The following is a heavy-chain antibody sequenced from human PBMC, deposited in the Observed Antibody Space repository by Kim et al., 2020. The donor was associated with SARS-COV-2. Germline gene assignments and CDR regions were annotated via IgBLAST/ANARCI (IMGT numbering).Heavy chain of an antibody. CDR2: IYHSGST. D-gene: IGHD6-13*01. CDR3: ARRIDSSSWYGNWFDP. CDR1: GGSISSYY. J-gene: IGHJ5*02. Sequence: SETLSLTCTVSGGSISSYYWSWIRQPPGKGLEWIGYIYHSGSTNYNPSLKSRVTISADTSKNQFSLKLSSVTAADTAVYYCARRIDSSSWYGNWFDPWGQGILVTVSS. V-gene: IGHV4-59*01.